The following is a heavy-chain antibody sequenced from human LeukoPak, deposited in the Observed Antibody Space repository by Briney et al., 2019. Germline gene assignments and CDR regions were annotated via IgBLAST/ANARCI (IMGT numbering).Heavy chain of an antibody. V-gene: IGHV4-38-2*01. J-gene: IGHJ5*01. D-gene: IGHD2-2*01. CDR2: IYHSGRT. Sequence: SETLSLASAVYSYSISSSYYWGCIRQPPGKGLEWIGSIYHSGRTYYNPSIKGRVTIAGDTSKHQLSLKASSVTAAHPCVNLRARLAIVGVPPATDNWFDPCSQGTLVTVSS. CDR3: ARLAIVGVPPATDNWFDP. CDR1: SYSISSSYY.